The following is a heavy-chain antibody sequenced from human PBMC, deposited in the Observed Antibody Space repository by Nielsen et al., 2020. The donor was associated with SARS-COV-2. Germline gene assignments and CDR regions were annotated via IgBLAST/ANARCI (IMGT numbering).Heavy chain of an antibody. CDR2: ISSSSSYI. V-gene: IGHV3-21*01. CDR1: GFTFSSYS. J-gene: IGHJ4*02. CDR3: ASSIVVVPAAQDDY. Sequence: GGSLRLSCAASGFTFSSYSMNWVRQAPGKGLEWVSSISSSSSYIYYADSVKGRFTISRDNAKNSLYLQMNSLRAEDTAVYYCASSIVVVPAAQDDYWGQGTLVTVSS. D-gene: IGHD2-2*01.